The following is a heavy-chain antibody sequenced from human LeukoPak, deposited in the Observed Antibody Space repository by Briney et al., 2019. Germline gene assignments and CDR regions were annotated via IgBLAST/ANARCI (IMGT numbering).Heavy chain of an antibody. CDR3: ARSTDSSGWFNFDY. CDR1: GFTFSSYE. V-gene: IGHV3-48*03. CDR2: ISSSGSTI. J-gene: IGHJ4*02. Sequence: GGSLRLSCAASGFTFSSYEMNWVRQAPGKGLEWVSYISSSGSTIYYADSVKGRFTISRDNAKNSLYLQMNSLRAEDTAVYYCARSTDSSGWFNFDYWGQGTLVTVS. D-gene: IGHD6-19*01.